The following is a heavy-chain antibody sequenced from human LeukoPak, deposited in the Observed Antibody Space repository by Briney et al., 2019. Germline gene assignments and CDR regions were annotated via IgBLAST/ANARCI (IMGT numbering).Heavy chain of an antibody. J-gene: IGHJ4*02. CDR3: AKNSGWLQLGD. V-gene: IGHV3-7*01. Sequence: GGSLRLSCAASGFAFRSDWMVWVRQAPGKGLAWVATIKEDGSETDYLDSLRGRFTISIDTARNSLYLQVNSLRDDDTAVYYCAKNSGWLQLGDWGQGTLVTVSS. D-gene: IGHD5-24*01. CDR2: IKEDGSET. CDR1: GFAFRSDW.